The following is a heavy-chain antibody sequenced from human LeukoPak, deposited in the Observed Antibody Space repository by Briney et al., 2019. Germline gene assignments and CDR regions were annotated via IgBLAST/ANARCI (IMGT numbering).Heavy chain of an antibody. V-gene: IGHV3-48*03. D-gene: IGHD3-22*01. Sequence: PGGSLRLSCAASGFTFSSYEMNWVRQAPGKGLEWVSYISSSGSTIYYADSVKGRFTISRDNAKNSLYLQMNSLRAEDTAVYYCAREGTAAYYYDSSGYLDAFDIWGQGTMVTVSS. CDR3: AREGTAAYYYDSSGYLDAFDI. J-gene: IGHJ3*02. CDR2: ISSSGSTI. CDR1: GFTFSSYE.